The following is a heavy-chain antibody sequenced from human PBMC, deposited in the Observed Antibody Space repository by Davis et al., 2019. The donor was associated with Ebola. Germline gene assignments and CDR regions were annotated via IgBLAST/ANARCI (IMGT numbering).Heavy chain of an antibody. J-gene: IGHJ6*02. Sequence: MPSETLSLTCAVYGGSFSSSYWSWIRQPPGKGLEWIGYIYYSESSNYNPSLKSRVTISVDTSKNHFSLKLSSVTAADTAVYYCARDSRWLVPGTYYYYGMDVWGQGTTVTVSS. CDR1: GGSFSSSY. V-gene: IGHV4-59*01. D-gene: IGHD6-19*01. CDR3: ARDSRWLVPGTYYYYGMDV. CDR2: IYYSESS.